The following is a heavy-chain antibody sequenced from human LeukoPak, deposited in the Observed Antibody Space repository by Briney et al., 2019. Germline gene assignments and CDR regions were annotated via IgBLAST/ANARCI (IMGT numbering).Heavy chain of an antibody. J-gene: IGHJ6*03. V-gene: IGHV3-7*01. CDR2: IKQDGSEK. Sequence: GGSLRLSCAASGFTFSSYWMSWVRQAPGKGLEWVANIKQDGSEKYYVDSVKGRFTISRDNAKNSLYLQMNSLRAEDTAVYYCAGETPDSYGSGSPSYYYYYMDVWGKGTTVTISS. CDR1: GFTFSSYW. D-gene: IGHD3-10*01. CDR3: AGETPDSYGSGSPSYYYYYMDV.